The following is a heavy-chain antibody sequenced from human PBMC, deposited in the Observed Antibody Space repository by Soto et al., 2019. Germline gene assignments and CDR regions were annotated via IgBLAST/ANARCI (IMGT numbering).Heavy chain of an antibody. J-gene: IGHJ6*02. CDR3: VGSSGWYGGAFHYYGMDV. Sequence: GGSLRLSCAASGFTFSSYSMNWVRQAPGKGLEWVSSISSSSSYIYYADSVKGRFTISRDNAKNSLYLQMNNLRAEDTAVYYWVGSSGWYGGAFHYYGMDVGGQGTTVTVSS. V-gene: IGHV3-21*01. D-gene: IGHD6-19*01. CDR2: ISSSSSYI. CDR1: GFTFSSYS.